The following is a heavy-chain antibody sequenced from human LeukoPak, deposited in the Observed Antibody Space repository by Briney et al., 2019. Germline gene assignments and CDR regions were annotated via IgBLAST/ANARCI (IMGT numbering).Heavy chain of an antibody. CDR3: AKDSDYGDYVTEYYFDY. J-gene: IGHJ4*02. CDR2: ISGSVGST. V-gene: IGHV3-23*01. CDR1: GFTFSSYA. Sequence: GGSLRLSCAASGFTFSSYAMSWVRQAPGKGLEWVSAISGSVGSTYYADSVKGRFTISRDNSKNTLYLQMNSLRAEDTAVYYCAKDSDYGDYVTEYYFDYWGQGTLVTVSS. D-gene: IGHD4-17*01.